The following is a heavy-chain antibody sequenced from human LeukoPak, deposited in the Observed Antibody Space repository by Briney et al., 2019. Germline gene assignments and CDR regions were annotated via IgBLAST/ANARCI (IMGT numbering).Heavy chain of an antibody. J-gene: IGHJ4*02. V-gene: IGHV1-8*02. CDR1: GYTFTSYG. CDR3: ARNRDGYNSFDY. D-gene: IGHD5-24*01. Sequence: ASVKVSCKASGYTFTSYGISWVRQAPGQGLEWMGWMNPNSGNTGYAQKFQGRVTMTRNTSISTAYMELSSLRSEDTAVYYCARNRDGYNSFDYWGQGTLVTVSS. CDR2: MNPNSGNT.